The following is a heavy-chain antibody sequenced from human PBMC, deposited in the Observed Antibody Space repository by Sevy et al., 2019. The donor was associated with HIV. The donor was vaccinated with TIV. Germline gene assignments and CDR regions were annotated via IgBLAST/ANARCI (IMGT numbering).Heavy chain of an antibody. Sequence: GGSLRLSCAAYGFTFSSYAMHWVRQAPGKGLEWVAVISYDGSNKYYADSVKGRFTISRDNSKNTLYLQMNSLRAEDTAVYYCARGGYYYDSSGYPNDFYYFDYWGQGTLVTVSS. CDR3: ARGGYYYDSSGYPNDFYYFDY. CDR2: ISYDGSNK. CDR1: GFTFSSYA. D-gene: IGHD3-22*01. J-gene: IGHJ4*02. V-gene: IGHV3-30-3*01.